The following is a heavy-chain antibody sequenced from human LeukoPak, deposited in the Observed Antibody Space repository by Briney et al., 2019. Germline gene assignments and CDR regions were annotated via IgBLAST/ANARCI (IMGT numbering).Heavy chain of an antibody. CDR3: ARDDYGDGFDY. D-gene: IGHD4-17*01. CDR1: GFTFSSYA. Sequence: PGGSLRLSCAASGFTFSSYAMSWVRQAPGKGLEWVSYISSSSSTIYYADSVKGRFTISRDYGKNSLHLQMNSLRVEDTAVYYCARDDYGDGFDYWGQGTLVTVSS. J-gene: IGHJ4*02. V-gene: IGHV3-48*01. CDR2: ISSSSSTI.